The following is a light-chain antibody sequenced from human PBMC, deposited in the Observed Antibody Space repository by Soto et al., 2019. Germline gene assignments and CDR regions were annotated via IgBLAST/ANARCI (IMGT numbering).Light chain of an antibody. CDR3: QQYRSSPPLYP. J-gene: IGKJ2*01. CDR1: QSVSSSY. V-gene: IGKV3-20*01. Sequence: EIVLTQSPGTLSLSPGERATLSCRASQSVSSSYLAWYQQKPGQAPRLLIYGGSSRATGIPDRFSGSESGTYFTLPISRLGPEGVAVYYCQQYRSSPPLYPFGQGTKLEI. CDR2: GGS.